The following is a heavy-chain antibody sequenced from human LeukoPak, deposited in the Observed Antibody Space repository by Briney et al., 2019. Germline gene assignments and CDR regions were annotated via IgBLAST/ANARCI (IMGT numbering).Heavy chain of an antibody. J-gene: IGHJ4*02. D-gene: IGHD3-3*01. CDR3: AKERGNYDFWSGYPSRLFDY. CDR2: ISYDESNK. Sequence: PGGSLRLSCAASGFTFSSYAMHWVRQAPGKGLEWVAVISYDESNKYYADSVRGRFTISRDNSKNTLFLQMNSLRAEDTAVYYCAKERGNYDFWSGYPSRLFDYWGQGTLVTVSS. V-gene: IGHV3-30*04. CDR1: GFTFSSYA.